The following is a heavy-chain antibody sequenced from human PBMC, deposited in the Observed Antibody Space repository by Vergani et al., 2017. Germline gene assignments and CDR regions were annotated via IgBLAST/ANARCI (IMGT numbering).Heavy chain of an antibody. CDR2: MNPNSGTT. D-gene: IGHD6-13*01. Sequence: QVQLVQSGAEVKKPGASVKVSCRASGYSFSSYDISWVRQATGQGLEWMGWMNPNSGTTGYAQKFQGRVTMTRNTSINTAYMELSRLSFEDAAVYYCARALISSSWYWFYPWGQGTLVTVTS. CDR3: ARALISSSWYWFYP. V-gene: IGHV1-8*01. J-gene: IGHJ5*02. CDR1: GYSFSSYD.